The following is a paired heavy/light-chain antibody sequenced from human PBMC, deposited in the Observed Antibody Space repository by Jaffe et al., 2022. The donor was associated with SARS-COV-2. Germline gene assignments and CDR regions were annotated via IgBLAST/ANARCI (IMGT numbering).Heavy chain of an antibody. Sequence: QVQLQESGPGLVKPSQTLSLTCTVSGGSISSGTYYWTWIRQPAGKGLEWIGHIYSSGSTNYNPSLKSRVTISADTSKNQFSLKLTSVIAADTAVYFCARDRGSYYYDSRGFYDYWGQGTLVTVSS. J-gene: IGHJ4*02. D-gene: IGHD3-22*01. V-gene: IGHV4-61*02. CDR1: GGSISSGTYY. CDR2: IYSSGST. CDR3: ARDRGSYYYDSRGFYDY.
Light chain of an antibody. CDR1: SSNIGRNF. CDR3: AARDGSLSGVV. V-gene: IGLV1-47*01. J-gene: IGLJ3*02. CDR2: MSN. Sequence: QSVLTQPPSTSGTPGQTVTISCSGSSSNIGRNFVYWYQQLPGTAPKLLIYMSNQRPSGVPDRFSGSKSGTSASLAISGLRSEDEADYYCAARDGSLSGVVFGGGTKLTVL.